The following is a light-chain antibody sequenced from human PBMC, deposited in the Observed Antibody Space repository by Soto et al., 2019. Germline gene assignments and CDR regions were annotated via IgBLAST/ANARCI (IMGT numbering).Light chain of an antibody. CDR3: QHYTNGTGNT. CDR2: GAS. CDR1: QSVFSN. J-gene: IGKJ5*01. V-gene: IGKV3D-15*01. Sequence: EIVSTKYPANLSVSPRNTATLSCRTSQSVFSNLAWYQQRPGQAPRLLIYGASTRATGIPARFSGSGSGTEFTLTVSSLQSEDFAVYFCQHYTNGTGNTFGQGTRLEIK.